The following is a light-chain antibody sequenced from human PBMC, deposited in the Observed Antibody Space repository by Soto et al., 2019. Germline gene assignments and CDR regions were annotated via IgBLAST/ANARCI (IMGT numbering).Light chain of an antibody. CDR1: QSISSY. CDR3: QQSYSTLLT. J-gene: IGKJ5*01. V-gene: IGKV1-39*01. Sequence: DSQMTQSPSSLSASVGDRVTITCRASQSISSYLNWYQQKPGKAPKLLIYAASSLQSGVPSRFSGSGSGTDFTLTISSLQPEDFATYYCQQSYSTLLTFGQGTRLEIK. CDR2: AAS.